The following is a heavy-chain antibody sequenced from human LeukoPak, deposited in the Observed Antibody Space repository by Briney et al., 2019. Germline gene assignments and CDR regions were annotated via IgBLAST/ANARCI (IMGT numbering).Heavy chain of an antibody. Sequence: ASVKASCKASGYTFSNYGISWVRQAPGQGLEWMGWISAYNGNTNYAPNLQGRVTVTTDTSTSTAYMEVRSLRSDDTAVYYCARDSREYCDSIDCPYFDYWGQGTLVTVSS. V-gene: IGHV1-18*04. CDR3: ARDSREYCDSIDCPYFDY. D-gene: IGHD2/OR15-2a*01. CDR2: ISAYNGNT. CDR1: GYTFSNYG. J-gene: IGHJ4*02.